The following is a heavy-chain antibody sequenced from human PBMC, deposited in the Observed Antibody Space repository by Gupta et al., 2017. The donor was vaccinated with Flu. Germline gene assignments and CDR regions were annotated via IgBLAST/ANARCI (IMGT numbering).Heavy chain of an antibody. V-gene: IGHV3-9*01. CDR3: AKDMTTVTS. Sequence: EVQLVESGGGLVQPGRSLRLSCAASGFTFDDYAMHWVRQAPGKGLEWVSGISWNSGSIGYADSVKGRFTISRDNAKNSLYLQMNSLRAEDTALYYCAKDMTTVTSWGQGTLVTVSS. CDR1: GFTFDDYA. J-gene: IGHJ4*02. CDR2: ISWNSGSI. D-gene: IGHD4-4*01.